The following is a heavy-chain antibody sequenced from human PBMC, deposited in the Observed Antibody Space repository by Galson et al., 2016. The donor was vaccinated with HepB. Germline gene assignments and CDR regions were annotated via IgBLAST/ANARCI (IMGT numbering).Heavy chain of an antibody. J-gene: IGHJ4*02. CDR3: AREKRKIRFLEWLFGPSLDY. CDR1: GFTLDHYA. V-gene: IGHV3-9*01. Sequence: SLRLSCAASGFTLDHYAMHWVRQAPGKGLEWVSGISWNSGSIGYADSVKGRFTISRDNAKNSLYLQMNSLRAEDTAVYYCAREKRKIRFLEWLFGPSLDYWGQGTLVTVSS. D-gene: IGHD3-3*01. CDR2: ISWNSGSI.